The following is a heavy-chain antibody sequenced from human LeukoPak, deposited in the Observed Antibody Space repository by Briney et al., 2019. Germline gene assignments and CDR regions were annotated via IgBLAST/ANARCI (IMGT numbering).Heavy chain of an antibody. J-gene: IGHJ4*02. CDR3: ARDAKYSGSYTSTFDY. D-gene: IGHD1-26*01. CDR1: GGSISSGSYY. CDR2: IYYSGST. Sequence: SETLSLTCTVSGGSISSGSYYWGWIRQRPGKGLEWIGSIYYSGSTYYNPSLKSRVTISVDTSKNQFSLKLSSVTAADTAVYYCARDAKYSGSYTSTFDYWGQGTLVTVSS. V-gene: IGHV4-39*07.